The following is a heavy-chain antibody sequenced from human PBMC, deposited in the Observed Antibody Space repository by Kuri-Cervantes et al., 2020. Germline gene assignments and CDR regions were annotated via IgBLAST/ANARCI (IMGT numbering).Heavy chain of an antibody. CDR1: GGSFSGYY. CDR3: ARGYYHMDV. J-gene: IGHJ6*03. V-gene: IGHV4-34*01. Sequence: PETLSLTCAVYGGSFSGYYWSWIRQPPGKGLEWIGEINHSGSTNYNPSLKSRVTISVDTSKNQFSLKLSSVTAADTAVYYCARGYYHMDVWGEGTSVTVSS. CDR2: INHSGST.